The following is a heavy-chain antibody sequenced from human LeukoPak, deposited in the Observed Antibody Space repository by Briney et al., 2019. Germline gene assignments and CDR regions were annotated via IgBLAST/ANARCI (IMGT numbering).Heavy chain of an antibody. V-gene: IGHV3-30*03. D-gene: IGHD6-13*01. CDR1: GFTFSSYG. CDR2: ISHDGTNK. J-gene: IGHJ4*02. CDR3: ATSSWYDFVGYFDY. Sequence: GGSLRLSCAASGFTFSSYGIHWVRQAPGKGLEWVAVISHDGTNKYYEDSVKGRFTISRDNSKNTLYLQMNSLRAEDTAVYYCATSSWYDFVGYFDYWGQGTLVTVS.